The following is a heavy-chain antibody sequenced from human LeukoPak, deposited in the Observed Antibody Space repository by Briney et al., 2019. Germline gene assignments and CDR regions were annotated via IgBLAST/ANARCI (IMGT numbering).Heavy chain of an antibody. V-gene: IGHV1-2*02. CDR1: GYTFTGYY. CDR2: INPDSGGT. J-gene: IGHJ3*02. CDR3: ARAGGGYSHGWGAFDI. D-gene: IGHD5-18*01. Sequence: EASVKVSCKASGYTFTGYYIHWVRQAPGQGFEWMGWINPDSGGTSYRQKFQGRVTMTRDTSITTAYMELSRLRSDDTAVYYCARAGGGYSHGWGAFDIWGQGTMVTVSS.